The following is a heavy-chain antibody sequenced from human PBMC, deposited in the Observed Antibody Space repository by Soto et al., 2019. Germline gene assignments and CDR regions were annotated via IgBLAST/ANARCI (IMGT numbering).Heavy chain of an antibody. Sequence: GGSLRLSCAASGFTFSSYAMHWVRQAPGKGLEWVAVISYDGSNKYYADSVKGRFTISRDNSKNTLYLQMNSLRAEDTAVYYCARDSLRAIAAAGTELGYYYYGMDVWGQGTTVTVSS. J-gene: IGHJ6*02. V-gene: IGHV3-30-3*01. CDR3: ARDSLRAIAAAGTELGYYYYGMDV. CDR1: GFTFSSYA. CDR2: ISYDGSNK. D-gene: IGHD6-13*01.